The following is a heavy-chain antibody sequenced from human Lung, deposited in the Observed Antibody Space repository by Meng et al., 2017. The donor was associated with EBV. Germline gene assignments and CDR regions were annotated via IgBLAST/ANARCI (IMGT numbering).Heavy chain of an antibody. V-gene: IGHV4-31*01. Sequence: QVHLQQSGPGLVKPSQTLSLTCTVSGGSISSGGHYWSWIRQHPGKSLEWIWYIYYSGSTYYNPSLKSLVSISVDTSNNQFSLKLSSVTAADTAVYYCARAVDTGYFDYWGQGTLVTVSS. D-gene: IGHD5-18*01. CDR1: GGSISSGGHY. CDR2: IYYSGST. J-gene: IGHJ4*02. CDR3: ARAVDTGYFDY.